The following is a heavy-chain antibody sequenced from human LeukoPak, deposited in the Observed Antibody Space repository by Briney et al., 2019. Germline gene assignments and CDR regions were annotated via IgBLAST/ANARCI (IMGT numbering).Heavy chain of an antibody. CDR1: GYTFSAFY. J-gene: IGHJ4*02. V-gene: IGHV1-2*02. D-gene: IGHD5-12*01. Sequence: ASVKVSCKTSGYTFSAFYIHWVRQVPGQGLEWMGWLRPDTGATNFAQNFLGRVTMTGDTSISTAYMELSRLRPDDTAVYYCARVDTVGTVNPFYWGRGTLVTVSS. CDR2: LRPDTGAT. CDR3: ARVDTVGTVNPFY.